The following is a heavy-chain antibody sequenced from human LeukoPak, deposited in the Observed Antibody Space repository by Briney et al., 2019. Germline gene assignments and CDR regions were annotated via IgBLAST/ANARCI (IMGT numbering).Heavy chain of an antibody. D-gene: IGHD6-13*01. J-gene: IGHJ4*02. CDR3: ATLRRSSWYMIDY. CDR1: GYTFTGYY. V-gene: IGHV1-2*02. Sequence: ASVKVSCKASGYTFTGYYMHWVRQAPGQGLEWMGWINPNSGGTNYAQKFQGRVTMTRNTSISTAYMELSRLRSDDTAVYYCATLRRSSWYMIDYWGQGTLVTVSS. CDR2: INPNSGGT.